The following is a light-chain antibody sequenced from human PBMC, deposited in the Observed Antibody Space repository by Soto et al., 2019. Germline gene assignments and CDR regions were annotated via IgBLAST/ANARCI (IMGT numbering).Light chain of an antibody. V-gene: IGKV3-20*01. Sequence: EVVLTQSPGTLSLSPGERATLSCRASQSVSNNYFAWYQQKPGQAPRLLIFGSSDRATGIPDRFTGSGCGTDVTLTISRLEPEDFAVYYCQQYGSSPPYTFGQGTKLEIK. J-gene: IGKJ2*01. CDR3: QQYGSSPPYT. CDR1: QSVSNNY. CDR2: GSS.